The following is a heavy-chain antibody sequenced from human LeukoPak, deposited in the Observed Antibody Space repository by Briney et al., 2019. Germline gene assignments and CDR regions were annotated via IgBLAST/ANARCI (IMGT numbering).Heavy chain of an antibody. CDR1: GFTFSSYA. Sequence: LAGGSLRLSCAASGFTFSSYAMSWVRQAPGKGLEWVSAISGSGGSTYYADSVKGRFTISRDNSKNTLYLQMNSLRAEDTAVYYCAKGRSGYYTSPFDYWGQGTLVTVSS. CDR3: AKGRSGYYTSPFDY. V-gene: IGHV3-23*01. J-gene: IGHJ4*02. CDR2: ISGSGGST. D-gene: IGHD3-3*01.